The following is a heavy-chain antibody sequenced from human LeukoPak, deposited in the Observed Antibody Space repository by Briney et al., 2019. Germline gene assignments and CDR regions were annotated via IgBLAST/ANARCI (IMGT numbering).Heavy chain of an antibody. CDR1: GGSISSYY. V-gene: IGHV4-59*01. Sequence: SETLSLTCTVSGGSISSYYWSWIRQPPGKGLEWIGYIYYSGSTNHNPSLKSRVTISVDTSKNQFSLKLSSVTAADTAVYYCARGNRYDSSGHPGYFDYWGQGTLVTVSS. CDR2: IYYSGST. CDR3: ARGNRYDSSGHPGYFDY. D-gene: IGHD3-22*01. J-gene: IGHJ4*02.